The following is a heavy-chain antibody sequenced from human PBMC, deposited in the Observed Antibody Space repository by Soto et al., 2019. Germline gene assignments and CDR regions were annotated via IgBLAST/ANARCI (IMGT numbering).Heavy chain of an antibody. V-gene: IGHV1-69*01. D-gene: IGHD3-22*01. CDR2: IMPVFGLV. CDR3: AGGRIVVVGSRAYYGMDV. J-gene: IGHJ6*02. Sequence: QVHLLLQSGAEVKKPGSSVMVSCKASGGTPSNSAISWVRQAPGQGLEWMGGIMPVFGLVKYAQNFQGRVTITADESTNTAYMELSSLRPEDTAVYYCAGGRIVVVGSRAYYGMDVWGQGTTVTVSS. CDR1: GGTPSNSA.